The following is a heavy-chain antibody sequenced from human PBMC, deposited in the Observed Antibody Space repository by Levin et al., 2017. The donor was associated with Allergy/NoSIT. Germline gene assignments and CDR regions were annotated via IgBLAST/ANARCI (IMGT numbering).Heavy chain of an antibody. V-gene: IGHV3-30*18. CDR3: AKDLGVYGSGRYNYMDV. J-gene: IGHJ6*03. D-gene: IGHD3-10*01. Sequence: PGGSLRLSCAASGFTFNTYAMHWVRQAPGKGLEWVAVISYHGSNKYYADSVKGRFSVSRDNSKNTLYLQMNSLGAEDSAVYYCAKDLGVYGSGRYNYMDVWGKGTTVTVSS. CDR2: ISYHGSNK. CDR1: GFTFNTYA.